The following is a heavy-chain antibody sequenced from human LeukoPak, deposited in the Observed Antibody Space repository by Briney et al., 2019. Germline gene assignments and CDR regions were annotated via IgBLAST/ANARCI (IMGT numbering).Heavy chain of an antibody. D-gene: IGHD3-22*01. Sequence: PGGSLRLSCAASGFTFSSYGMSWVRQAPGKGLEWVSAISVSGGSTYYADSVKGRFTISRDNSKNTLYLQMNSLRAEDTAVYYCAKEAYDSSGYYLDYWGQGTLVTVSS. CDR2: ISVSGGST. V-gene: IGHV3-23*01. CDR1: GFTFSSYG. CDR3: AKEAYDSSGYYLDY. J-gene: IGHJ4*02.